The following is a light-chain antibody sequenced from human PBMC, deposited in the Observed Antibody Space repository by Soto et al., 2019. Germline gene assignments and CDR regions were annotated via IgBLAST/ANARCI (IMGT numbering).Light chain of an antibody. CDR2: WAS. CDR1: RSVLYSSNTKNY. CDR3: QQYFTTPLT. J-gene: IGKJ4*01. V-gene: IGKV4-1*01. Sequence: DLVMTQSPDSLAVSLGERATINCKSSRSVLYSSNTKNYLAWYQQKPGQPPRLLIYWASTRESGVPDRFSGSGSGTDFTLTISSLQAEDVAVYYCQQYFTTPLTFGGGTRLEIK.